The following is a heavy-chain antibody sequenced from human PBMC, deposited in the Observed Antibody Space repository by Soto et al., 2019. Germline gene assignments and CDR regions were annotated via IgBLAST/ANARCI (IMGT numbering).Heavy chain of an antibody. CDR3: AKRTITSCYPFDY. D-gene: IGHD2-2*01. CDR1: GFTSSNYA. Sequence: GGSLRLSCSASGFTSSNYAMTWVRQAPGKGLEWVSVISGSGGSTYYADSVKGRFTISRDNSKNTLYLQMNSLRAEDTAVYYCAKRTITSCYPFDYWGQGALVTVSS. V-gene: IGHV3-23*01. J-gene: IGHJ4*02. CDR2: ISGSGGST.